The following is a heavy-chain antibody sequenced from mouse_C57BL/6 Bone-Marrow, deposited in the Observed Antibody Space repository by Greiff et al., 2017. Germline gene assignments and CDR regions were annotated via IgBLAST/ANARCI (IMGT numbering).Heavy chain of an antibody. CDR2: IDPSDSYT. D-gene: IGHD1-1*01. V-gene: IGHV1-59*01. CDR3: APFTTVSY. CDR1: GYTFTSYW. Sequence: QVQLQQSGAELVRPGTSVKLSCKASGYTFTSYWMHWVKQRPGQGLEWIGVIDPSDSYTNYNQKFKGKATLTVDTSSSTAYMQLSSLTSEDSAVYYCAPFTTVSYWGQGTTLTVSS. J-gene: IGHJ2*01.